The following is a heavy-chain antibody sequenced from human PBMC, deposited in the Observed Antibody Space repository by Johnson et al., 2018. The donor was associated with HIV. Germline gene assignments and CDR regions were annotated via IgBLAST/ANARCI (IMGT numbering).Heavy chain of an antibody. V-gene: IGHV3-9*01. D-gene: IGHD6-13*01. J-gene: IGHJ3*02. Sequence: VQLVESGGGLVQPGRSLRLSCAASGFTFDDYAMHWVRQAPGQGLVWVSGIRWNSGSIGYADSVKGRFTISRDNAKNSLYLQMNSLRAEDTALYYCAAIGGIGSSWSAAFDIWGQGTMVTVSS. CDR1: GFTFDDYA. CDR2: IRWNSGSI. CDR3: AAIGGIGSSWSAAFDI.